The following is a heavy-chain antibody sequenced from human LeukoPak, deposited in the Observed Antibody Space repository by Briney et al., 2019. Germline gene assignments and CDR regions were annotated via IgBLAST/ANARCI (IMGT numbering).Heavy chain of an antibody. CDR3: AKVIYSSCWYATYDY. V-gene: IGHV3-23*01. J-gene: IGHJ4*02. CDR1: GFTFRSYA. CDR2: ISGSGDTT. D-gene: IGHD6-13*01. Sequence: PGGSLRLSCAASGFTFRSYAMSWVRQAPGKGLEWVSAISGSGDTTYYADSVKGRFTISRDNSKNTLYLQMNSLRAEDTAVYYCAKVIYSSCWYATYDYWGQGTLVTVSS.